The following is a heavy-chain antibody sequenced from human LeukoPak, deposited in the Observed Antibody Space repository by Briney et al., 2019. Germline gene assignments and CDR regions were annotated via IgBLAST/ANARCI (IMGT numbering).Heavy chain of an antibody. CDR2: VYISGST. CDR3: ARYSRGWYWYFDL. J-gene: IGHJ2*01. V-gene: IGHV4-4*07. D-gene: IGHD6-19*01. CDR1: GDSISSYY. Sequence: KTSETLSLTCTISGDSISSYYWSRIRQPAGKGLEWIGRVYISGSTSYNSSLKSRVTISLDKSKNQFSLKLSSVTAADTAVYYCARYSRGWYWYFDLWGRGTPVTVSS.